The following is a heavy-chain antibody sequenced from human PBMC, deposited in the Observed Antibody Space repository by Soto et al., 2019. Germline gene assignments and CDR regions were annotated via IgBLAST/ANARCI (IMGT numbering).Heavy chain of an antibody. J-gene: IGHJ1*01. CDR2: IYYSGST. CDR3: AIYDSSGSRGFQH. Sequence: QVQLQESGPGLVKPSQTLSLTCTVSGGSISRGGYYWSWIRQPPGKGLEWIGYIYYSGSTYYNPSLKSRVTISVDTSKNQFSLKLSSVTAADTAVYYCAIYDSSGSRGFQHWGQGTLVTVSS. V-gene: IGHV4-31*03. D-gene: IGHD3-22*01. CDR1: GGSISRGGYY.